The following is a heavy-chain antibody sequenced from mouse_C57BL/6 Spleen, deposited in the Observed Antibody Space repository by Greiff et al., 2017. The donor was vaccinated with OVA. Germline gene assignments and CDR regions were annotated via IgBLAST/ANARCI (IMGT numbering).Heavy chain of an antibody. CDR1: GFNIKDYY. V-gene: IGHV14-2*01. CDR3: ARNYYGNHLVDY. J-gene: IGHJ4*01. Sequence: EVKLMESGAELVKPGASVKLSCTASGFNIKDYYMHWVKQTPEQGLEWIGRIDPEDGDTKYAPKFQGKATMTADTSSNTAYLQLSSLTSEDTAVYYCARNYYGNHLVDYWGQGATVTVSS. CDR2: IDPEDGDT. D-gene: IGHD2-1*01.